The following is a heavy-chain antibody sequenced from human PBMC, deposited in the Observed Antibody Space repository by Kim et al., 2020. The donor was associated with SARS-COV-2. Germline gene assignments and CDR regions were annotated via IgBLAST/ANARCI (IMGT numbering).Heavy chain of an antibody. V-gene: IGHV3-23*01. CDR3: SKTGGSTWYIDF. D-gene: IGHD2-2*01. Sequence: GGSLSLSCAASGFTFSTYAMRWVRQAPGKGLEWVSTIGHRCDTYYASVKCRFTISRDNSKNTLYLQMSSLRVDDTAVYYCSKTGGSTWYIDFVGQGTLVT. CDR1: GFTFSTYA. CDR2: IGHRCDT. J-gene: IGHJ4*02.